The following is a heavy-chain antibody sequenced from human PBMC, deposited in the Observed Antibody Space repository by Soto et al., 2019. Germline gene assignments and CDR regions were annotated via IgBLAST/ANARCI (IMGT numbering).Heavy chain of an antibody. Sequence: GGSLRLSCAASGFTFSSYAMSWVRQAPGKGLEWVSAISGSGGNTYYADSVKGRFTISRDNSKKTVYLQMNSLRAEDTAVYYCAKFPLLRYFDDYWGQGTLVTVSS. V-gene: IGHV3-23*01. CDR2: ISGSGGNT. D-gene: IGHD3-9*01. J-gene: IGHJ4*02. CDR1: GFTFSSYA. CDR3: AKFPLLRYFDDY.